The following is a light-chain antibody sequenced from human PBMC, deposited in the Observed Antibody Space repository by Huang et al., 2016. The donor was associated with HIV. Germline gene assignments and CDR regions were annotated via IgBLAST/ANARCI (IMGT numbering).Light chain of an antibody. V-gene: IGKV1-39*01. CDR1: QSISSY. Sequence: DIQMTQSPSSLSASVGDRVTITCRASQSISSYLNWNQQKPGKAPKLLIYAASSLQSGVPSRFSCSGSGTDFTLTISSLQPEEFATYYCQQSYSTLRYTFGQGTKLEIK. CDR2: AAS. J-gene: IGKJ2*01. CDR3: QQSYSTLRYT.